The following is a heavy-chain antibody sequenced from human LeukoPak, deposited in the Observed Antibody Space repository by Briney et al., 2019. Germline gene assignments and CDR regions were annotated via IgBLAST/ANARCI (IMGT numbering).Heavy chain of an antibody. Sequence: GGSLRLSCAASGFLFSKYPMSWVRQAPGKGLEWVSAISGSGGSTYYADSVKGRFTISRDNSKNTLYLQMNSLRADDTAIYYCAKGLVGATYNLDYWGHGTLVPVSS. D-gene: IGHD1-26*01. J-gene: IGHJ4*01. V-gene: IGHV3-23*01. CDR1: GFLFSKYP. CDR3: AKGLVGATYNLDY. CDR2: ISGSGGST.